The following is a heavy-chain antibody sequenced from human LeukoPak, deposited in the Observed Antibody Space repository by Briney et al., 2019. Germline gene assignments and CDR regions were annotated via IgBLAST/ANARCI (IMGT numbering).Heavy chain of an antibody. J-gene: IGHJ4*02. CDR1: GFTFSSYS. CDR3: ATQLELRIFDY. CDR2: ISSSSSTI. V-gene: IGHV3-48*01. Sequence: PGGSLRLSCAASGFTFSSYSMNWVRQAPGEGLEWVSYISSSSSTIYYADSVKGRFTISRDNAKNSLYLQMNSLRAEDTAVYYCATQLELRIFDYWGQGTLVTVSS. D-gene: IGHD1-7*01.